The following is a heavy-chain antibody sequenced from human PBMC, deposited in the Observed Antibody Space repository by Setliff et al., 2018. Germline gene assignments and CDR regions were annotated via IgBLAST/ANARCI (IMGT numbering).Heavy chain of an antibody. Sequence: PSETLSLTCTVSGGSISSAPYYWSWIRQPAGKGPEWIGHIYTSWSSNYNPSLKSRFAISRDNAKNSLYLQMNSLRAEDTAVYYCTRGSHCGGDCFGGQGTMVTVSS. CDR1: GGSISSAPYY. J-gene: IGHJ3*01. CDR3: TRGSHCGGDCF. CDR2: IYTSWSS. V-gene: IGHV4-61*09. D-gene: IGHD2-21*01.